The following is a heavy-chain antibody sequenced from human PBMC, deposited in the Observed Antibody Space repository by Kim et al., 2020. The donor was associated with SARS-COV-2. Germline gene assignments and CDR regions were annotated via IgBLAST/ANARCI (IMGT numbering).Heavy chain of an antibody. Sequence: SVKVSCKACGGTFSSYAISWVRQAPGQGLEWMGGIIPIFGTANYAQKFQGRVTITADESTSTAYMELSSLRSEDTAVYYCARDRVVVVPAAIYGMDVWGQGTTVTVSS. CDR2: IIPIFGTA. J-gene: IGHJ6*02. D-gene: IGHD2-2*01. V-gene: IGHV1-69*13. CDR1: GGTFSSYA. CDR3: ARDRVVVVPAAIYGMDV.